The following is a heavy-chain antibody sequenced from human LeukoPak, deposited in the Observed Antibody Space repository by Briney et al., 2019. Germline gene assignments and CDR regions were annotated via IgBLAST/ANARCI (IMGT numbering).Heavy chain of an antibody. J-gene: IGHJ6*02. D-gene: IGHD2-21*02. Sequence: GGSLRLSRAASGFAFSSYMVNWVREAPGKGLEWVSSISSTSSYIYYADSVKGRFTISRDKAKNSLYLQMNSLRAEDTAVYYCARVSVTANYYYYGMDVWGQGTTVTVSS. CDR1: GFAFSSYM. V-gene: IGHV3-21*01. CDR2: ISSTSSYI. CDR3: ARVSVTANYYYYGMDV.